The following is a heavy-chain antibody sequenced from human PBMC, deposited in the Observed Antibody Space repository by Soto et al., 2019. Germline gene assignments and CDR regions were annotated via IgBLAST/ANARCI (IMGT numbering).Heavy chain of an antibody. D-gene: IGHD3-10*01. CDR3: ARGSYHSRQASYSLSYYYGMDV. CDR2: INPNSGGT. CDR1: GYTFTGYY. J-gene: IGHJ6*02. Sequence: ASVKVSCKASGYTFTGYYMHWVRQAPGQGLEWMGWINPNSGGTNYAQKFQGRVTMTRDTSISTAYMELSRLRSDDTAVYYCARGSYHSRQASYSLSYYYGMDVWGQGTTVTVSS. V-gene: IGHV1-2*02.